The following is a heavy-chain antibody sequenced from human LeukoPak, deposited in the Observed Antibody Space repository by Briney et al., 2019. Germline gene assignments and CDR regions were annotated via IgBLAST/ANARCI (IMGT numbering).Heavy chain of an antibody. CDR3: ARPAVVTDAFDI. CDR1: GGSISSSSYY. J-gene: IGHJ3*02. V-gene: IGHV4-39*01. CDR2: IYYSGST. D-gene: IGHD4-23*01. Sequence: SETLSLTCTVSGGSISSSSYYWSWIRQPPGKGLEWIGSIYYSGSTYYNPSLKSRVTISVDTSKNQFSLKLSSVTAAGTAVYYCARPAVVTDAFDIWGQGTMVTVSS.